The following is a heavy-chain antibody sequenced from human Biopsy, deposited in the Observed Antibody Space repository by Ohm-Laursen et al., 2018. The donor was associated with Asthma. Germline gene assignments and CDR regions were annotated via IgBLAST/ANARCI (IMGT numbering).Heavy chain of an antibody. CDR3: ARTYYDFLTGQVKDVFGV. J-gene: IGHJ3*01. CDR2: VNTGNGDT. CDR1: GYNFISFA. V-gene: IGHV1-3*04. D-gene: IGHD3-9*01. Sequence: GSSVKVSCKASGYNFISFAIHWVRQAPGQRLEWMGWVNTGNGDTKYSQKFQGRDTITRDTSASTAYMELRSLRSEDTATYYCARTYYDFLTGQVKDVFGVWGQGTMVTVSS.